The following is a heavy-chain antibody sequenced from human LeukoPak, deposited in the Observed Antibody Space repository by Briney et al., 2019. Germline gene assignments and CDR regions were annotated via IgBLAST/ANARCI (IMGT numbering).Heavy chain of an antibody. CDR1: GFIFSDYY. CDR2: ISGSLKIM. V-gene: IGHV3-11*01. Sequence: PGGSLRLPCAASGFIFSDYYMSWIRQAPGKGLEWVSYISGSLKIMYYADSVKGRFTISRDNTNNSLFLQMTSLRAEDTAVYYCTRHAMSSIRYFPLWGRGTLVTVSS. D-gene: IGHD2-2*02. CDR3: TRHAMSSIRYFPL. J-gene: IGHJ2*01.